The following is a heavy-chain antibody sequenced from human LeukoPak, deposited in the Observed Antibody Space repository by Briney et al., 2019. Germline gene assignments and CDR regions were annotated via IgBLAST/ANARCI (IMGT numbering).Heavy chain of an antibody. Sequence: GGSLRLSCAASGFSFSSYGMNWVRQTPGKGLEWLAVISSDGSHKFYGDSVTGRFTISRDNSKNTLYLQMNSLRPEDTAVYYCAKDPGHCSGGSCYSILDYWGQGTLVTVSS. D-gene: IGHD2-15*01. CDR1: GFSFSSYG. V-gene: IGHV3-30*18. CDR3: AKDPGHCSGGSCYSILDY. J-gene: IGHJ4*02. CDR2: ISSDGSHK.